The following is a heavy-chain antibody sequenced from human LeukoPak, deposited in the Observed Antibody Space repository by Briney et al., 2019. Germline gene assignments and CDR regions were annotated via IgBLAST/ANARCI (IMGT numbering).Heavy chain of an antibody. CDR1: GFTFSNYW. V-gene: IGHV3-7*01. D-gene: IGHD6-13*01. Sequence: PGGSLRLSCAASGFTFSNYWMSWVRQAPGKGLEWVANIKEDGSEKYYVDSVKGRFTISRDYARNSLYLQMNSLRAEDTAVYYCASGRQLGYWGQGTLVSVSS. CDR3: ASGRQLGY. CDR2: IKEDGSEK. J-gene: IGHJ4*02.